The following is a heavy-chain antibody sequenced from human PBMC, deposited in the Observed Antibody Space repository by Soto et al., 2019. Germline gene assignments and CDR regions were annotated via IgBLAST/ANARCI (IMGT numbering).Heavy chain of an antibody. Sequence: QVQLVQSGAEVKKPGASVKVSCGASGYTLTGYYLHWARQAPGQGLEWMGWINPNSGGANYAQQFQGRVTMTRDTSISTAYLEFSSLRSDDTAVYYCARGEGSSWYFYYFDYWGQGTLVTVSS. CDR1: GYTLTGYY. J-gene: IGHJ4*02. CDR3: ARGEGSSWYFYYFDY. D-gene: IGHD6-13*01. V-gene: IGHV1-2*02. CDR2: INPNSGGA.